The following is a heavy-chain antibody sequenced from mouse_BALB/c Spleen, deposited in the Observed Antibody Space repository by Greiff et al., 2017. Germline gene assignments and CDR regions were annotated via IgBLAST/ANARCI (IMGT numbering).Heavy chain of an antibody. V-gene: IGHV3-2*02. J-gene: IGHJ1*01. Sequence: VQLKESGPGLVKPSQSLSLTCTVTGYSITSDYAWNWIRQFPGNKLEWMGYISYSGSTSYNPSLKSRISITRDTSKNQFFLQLNSVTTEDTATYYCATFYYDYPYFDVWGAGTTVTVSS. CDR3: ATFYYDYPYFDV. CDR2: ISYSGST. CDR1: GYSITSDYA. D-gene: IGHD2-4*01.